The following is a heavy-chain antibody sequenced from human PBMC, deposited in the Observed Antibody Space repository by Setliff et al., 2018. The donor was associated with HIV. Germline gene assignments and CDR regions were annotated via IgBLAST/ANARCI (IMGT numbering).Heavy chain of an antibody. CDR3: AMFSSSSG. CDR2: INNETTTT. V-gene: IGHV3-74*01. Sequence: GGSLRLSCAASGFTFSKYWMHWVRQAPGQGLEWVSGINNETTTTTYADSVKGRFSISRDNAKNTLYLQMNGLRGEDTAVYYCAMFSSSSGWGQGTQVTVSS. D-gene: IGHD6-6*01. CDR1: GFTFSKYW. J-gene: IGHJ4*02.